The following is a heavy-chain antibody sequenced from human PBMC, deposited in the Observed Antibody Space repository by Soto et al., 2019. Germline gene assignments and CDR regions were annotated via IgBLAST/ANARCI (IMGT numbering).Heavy chain of an antibody. CDR2: ISGSGGST. CDR1: GFTFSSYA. Sequence: GGALRLSCAASGFTFSSYAMSWVRQAPGKGLEWVSAISGSGGSTYYADSVKGRFTISRDNSKNTLYLQMNSLRAEDTAVYYCAKDRWFGELSSWFDPWGQGTLVTVSS. V-gene: IGHV3-23*01. CDR3: AKDRWFGELSSWFDP. D-gene: IGHD3-10*01. J-gene: IGHJ5*02.